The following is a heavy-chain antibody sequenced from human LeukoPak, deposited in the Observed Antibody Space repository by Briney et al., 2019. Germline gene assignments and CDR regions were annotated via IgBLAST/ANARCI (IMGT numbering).Heavy chain of an antibody. Sequence: GSSLRLSCAASGFNFSAYGMHWVRQPPGKGLEWVAIIWYDATNKYYADSVKGRFTISRDNSKNTMTLQMNSLRTEDTAVYFCAKDRGFSYLDVWGKGTTVTVSS. CDR3: AKDRGFSYLDV. D-gene: IGHD3-10*01. V-gene: IGHV3-33*06. CDR2: IWYDATNK. CDR1: GFNFSAYG. J-gene: IGHJ6*03.